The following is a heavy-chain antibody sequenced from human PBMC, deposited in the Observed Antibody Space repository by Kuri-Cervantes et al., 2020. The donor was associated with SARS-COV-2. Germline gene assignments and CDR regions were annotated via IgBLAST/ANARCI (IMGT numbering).Heavy chain of an antibody. CDR1: GFTFSSYS. V-gene: IGHV3-48*01. CDR3: AREGYYDSSGNYAATGMDV. CDR2: ISSSSTI. Sequence: GGSLRLSCAASGFTFSSYSMNWVRQAPGKGLEWVSYISSSSTIYYADSVKGRFTISRDNAKNSLYLQMNSLRAEDTAVYFCAREGYYDSSGNYAATGMDVWGKGTTVTVSS. D-gene: IGHD3-22*01. J-gene: IGHJ6*03.